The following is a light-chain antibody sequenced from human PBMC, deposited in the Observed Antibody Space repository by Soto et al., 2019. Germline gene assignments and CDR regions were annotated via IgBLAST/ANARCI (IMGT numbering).Light chain of an antibody. Sequence: DVQMTQSPSSLSASVGDRVAISCRASQSISIYVNWYQQKPGTAPRLLVYAASLLHSGVPSRFSGSGSETDFTLTISSQQPEDFATYFCQQTYSSPQTFGQGTRVDVK. CDR1: QSISIY. V-gene: IGKV1-39*01. CDR2: AAS. CDR3: QQTYSSPQT. J-gene: IGKJ1*01.